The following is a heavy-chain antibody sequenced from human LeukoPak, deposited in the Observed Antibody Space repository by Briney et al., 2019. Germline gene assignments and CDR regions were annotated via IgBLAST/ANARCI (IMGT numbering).Heavy chain of an antibody. V-gene: IGHV1-18*01. CDR2: ISAYNGNT. J-gene: IGHJ4*02. Sequence: ASVKVSCKASGGTFSSYAISWVRQAPGQGLEWMGWISAYNGNTNYAQKLQGRVTMTTDTSTSTAYMELRSLRSDDTAVYYCARDGGSVYDILTGYYSHYFDYWGQGTLVTVSS. CDR1: GGTFSSYA. D-gene: IGHD3-9*01. CDR3: ARDGGSVYDILTGYYSHYFDY.